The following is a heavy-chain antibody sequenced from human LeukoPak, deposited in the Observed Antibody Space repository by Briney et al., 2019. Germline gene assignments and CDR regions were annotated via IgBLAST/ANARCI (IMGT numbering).Heavy chain of an antibody. CDR3: ARGYCSSTSCYAAEDYFDY. D-gene: IGHD2-2*01. CDR2: ISGSSTTI. J-gene: IGHJ4*02. V-gene: IGHV3-48*01. CDR1: GFTFSSYS. Sequence: AGGSLRLSCAASGFTFSSYSMNWVRQAPGKGLEWVSYISGSSTTIYYADSVKGRFTISRGNAKNSLYLQMNSLRAEDTAVYYCARGYCSSTSCYAAEDYFDYWGQGTLATVSS.